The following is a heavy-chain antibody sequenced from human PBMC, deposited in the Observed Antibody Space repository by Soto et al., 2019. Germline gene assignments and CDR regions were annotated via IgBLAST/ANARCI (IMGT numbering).Heavy chain of an antibody. V-gene: IGHV4-61*08. CDR3: ARHEYDILTGPDRGIDP. D-gene: IGHD3-9*01. Sequence: PSETLSLTCTVSGGSISSGGYYWSWIRQHPGKGLEGIGYIYYSGSTNYNPSLKSRVTISVDTSKNQFSLKLSSVTAADTAVYYCARHEYDILTGPDRGIDPWGQGTLVTVSS. CDR2: IYYSGST. CDR1: GGSISSGGYY. J-gene: IGHJ5*02.